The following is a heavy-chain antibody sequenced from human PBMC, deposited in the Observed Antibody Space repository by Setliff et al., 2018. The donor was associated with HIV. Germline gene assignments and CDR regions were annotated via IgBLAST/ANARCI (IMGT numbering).Heavy chain of an antibody. CDR1: GGSISSSSYY. J-gene: IGHJ5*02. V-gene: IGHV4-39*07. Sequence: SETLSLTCTVSGGSISSSSYYWGWIRQPPGKGLEWIGSIYYSGSTYYNPSLQGRVSMSTDMSKKEFSLSLTSVTVADTAVYYCARGRSDFNYWSGYYGWLDPWGQGILVTVSS. D-gene: IGHD3-3*01. CDR3: ARGRSDFNYWSGYYGWLDP. CDR2: IYYSGST.